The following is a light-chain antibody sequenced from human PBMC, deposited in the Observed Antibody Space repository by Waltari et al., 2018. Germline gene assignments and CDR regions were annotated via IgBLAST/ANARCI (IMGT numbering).Light chain of an antibody. V-gene: IGLV2-14*03. CDR3: SSYTSISTSVV. J-gene: IGLJ2*01. CDR2: DVY. CDR1: SSDVGVYDF. Sequence: QSALTQPASVSGSPGQSITISCTGTSSDVGVYDFVSWYQQYPGKAPKLVIYDVYYRPSGVSHRFSASKSGNTASLTISGLQTEDEADYYCSSYTSISTSVVFGGGTKLTVL.